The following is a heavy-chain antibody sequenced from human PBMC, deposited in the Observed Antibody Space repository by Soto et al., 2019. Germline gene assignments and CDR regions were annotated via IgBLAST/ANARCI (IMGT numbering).Heavy chain of an antibody. CDR1: GYTFTNHD. V-gene: IGHV1-8*01. J-gene: IGHJ5*02. CDR2: MNPNSGHT. Sequence: QVQLVQSGAEVKKPGASVKVSCKASGYTFTNHDINWMRQATGQGLEWMGWMNPNSGHTNYAQKFQGRVTMTRDTSISKAYMELTSLRSEDTAIYYCASDMSTTWGQGTLVTVSS. CDR3: ASDMSTT. D-gene: IGHD2-2*01.